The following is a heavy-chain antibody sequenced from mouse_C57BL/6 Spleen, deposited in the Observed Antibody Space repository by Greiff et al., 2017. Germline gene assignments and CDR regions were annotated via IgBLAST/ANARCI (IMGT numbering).Heavy chain of an antibody. D-gene: IGHD1-1*01. CDR3: ARHEDVGYYDGFAY. J-gene: IGHJ3*01. V-gene: IGHV1-62-2*01. CDR2: FYPGSGSI. Sequence: QVQLQQSGAELVKPGASVKLSCKASGYTFTEYTINWVKQRSGQGLEWIGWFYPGSGSITDNEKFKDKATLTANNSSSTVYMELSRLTSEDSTVYFCARHEDVGYYDGFAYWGQGTLVTVSA. CDR1: GYTFTEYT.